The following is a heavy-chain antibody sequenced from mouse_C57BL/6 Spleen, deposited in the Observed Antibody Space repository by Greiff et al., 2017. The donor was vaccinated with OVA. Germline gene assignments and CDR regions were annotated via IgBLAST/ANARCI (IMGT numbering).Heavy chain of an antibody. CDR1: GYTFTSYG. Sequence: VQLQQSGAELARPGASVKLSCKASGYTFTSYGISWVKQRTGQGLEWIGEIYPRSGNTYYNEKFKGKATLTADKSSSTAYMELRSLTSEDSAVYFCARGITTVPYYLDYWGQGTTLTVSS. CDR3: ARGITTVPYYLDY. D-gene: IGHD1-1*01. V-gene: IGHV1-81*01. CDR2: IYPRSGNT. J-gene: IGHJ2*01.